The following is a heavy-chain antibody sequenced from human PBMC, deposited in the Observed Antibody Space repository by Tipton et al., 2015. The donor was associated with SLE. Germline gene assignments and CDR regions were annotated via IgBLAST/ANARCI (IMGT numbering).Heavy chain of an antibody. J-gene: IGHJ4*02. CDR3: ARSEIQVRGVIIPFSLAY. Sequence: TLSLTCTVSGGSISSSLSYWNWIRQPAGKGLEWIGRIYASGSTNYNPSLKSRITISEDTSKRQSSLQLTSVTAADTAMYYCARSEIQVRGVIIPFSLAYWGQGLLVTVSS. V-gene: IGHV4-61*02. CDR1: GGSISSSLSY. CDR2: IYASGST. D-gene: IGHD3-10*01.